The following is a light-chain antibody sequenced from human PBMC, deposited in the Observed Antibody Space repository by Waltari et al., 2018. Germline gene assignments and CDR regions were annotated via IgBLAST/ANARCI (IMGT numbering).Light chain of an antibody. V-gene: IGKV3-20*01. Sequence: CRASQSVSTVLAWYQQKAGQAPRLLSYGASSRATGIPDRFSGSGSGTDFSLTISRLEPEDFAVYYCQNHERLPATFGQGTKVEIK. CDR1: QSVSTV. CDR3: QNHERLPAT. CDR2: GAS. J-gene: IGKJ1*01.